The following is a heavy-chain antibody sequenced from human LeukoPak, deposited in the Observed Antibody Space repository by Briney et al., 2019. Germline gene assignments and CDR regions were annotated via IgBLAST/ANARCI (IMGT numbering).Heavy chain of an antibody. V-gene: IGHV1-2*06. CDR3: AKVPPSIPAAGNWLDP. CDR1: GYTFTAYY. D-gene: IGHD6-13*01. J-gene: IGHJ5*02. CDR2: INPNTGGT. Sequence: ASVKVSCKASGYTFTAYYIHWVRQAPGQGLEWMGRINPNTGGTNYAQKFQGRVTMTRDTSITTAYMELSRLTSDDTAIYYCAKVPPSIPAAGNWLDPWGQGALVTVSS.